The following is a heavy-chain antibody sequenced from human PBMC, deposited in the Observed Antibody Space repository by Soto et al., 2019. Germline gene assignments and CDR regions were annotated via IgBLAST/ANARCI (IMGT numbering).Heavy chain of an antibody. Sequence: EVQLVESGGGLVQPGGSLRLSCAASGFTFIRYWMTWVRQAPGKGLEWVANIKQDGSDTYYVDSVKGRFTISRDNAENSLYLQMNSLRAEDTAVYYCARDPVCSGGSCYDYWGQGTLVTVTS. V-gene: IGHV3-7*01. D-gene: IGHD2-15*01. CDR1: GFTFIRYW. CDR3: ARDPVCSGGSCYDY. J-gene: IGHJ4*02. CDR2: IKQDGSDT.